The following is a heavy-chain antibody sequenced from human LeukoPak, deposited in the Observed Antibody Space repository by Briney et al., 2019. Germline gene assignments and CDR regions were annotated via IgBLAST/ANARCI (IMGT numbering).Heavy chain of an antibody. Sequence: GGSLRLSCAASGFTFDDYGMSWVRQAPGKGLEWVSAISGSGGSTYYADSVKGRFTISRDNSKNTLYLQMNSLRAEDTAVYYCAKDAVVATLPKVFQHWGQGTLVTVSS. D-gene: IGHD5-12*01. CDR1: GFTFDDYG. CDR2: ISGSGGST. J-gene: IGHJ1*01. V-gene: IGHV3-23*01. CDR3: AKDAVVATLPKVFQH.